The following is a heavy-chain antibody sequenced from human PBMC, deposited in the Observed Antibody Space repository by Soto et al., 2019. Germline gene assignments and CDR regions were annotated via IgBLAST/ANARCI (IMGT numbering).Heavy chain of an antibody. CDR2: VNHGGTS. D-gene: IGHD4-17*01. V-gene: IGHV4-34*01. Sequence: PSETLSLTCAVHGGYFSGYYWDWLRQPPGKGLEWIGEVNHGGTSNYNPSLKSRAIISVDRSKNQFTLNLSSMTAADAGVYYCANDYGDYRNEAFDIWSPGSRVTVS. CDR3: ANDYGDYRNEAFDI. J-gene: IGHJ3*02. CDR1: GGYFSGYY.